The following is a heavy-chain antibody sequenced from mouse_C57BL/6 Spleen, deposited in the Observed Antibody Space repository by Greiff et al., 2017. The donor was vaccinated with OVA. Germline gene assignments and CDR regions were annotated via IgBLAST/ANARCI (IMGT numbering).Heavy chain of an antibody. D-gene: IGHD1-1*01. V-gene: IGHV1-64*01. Sequence: VQLQQSGAELVKPGASVKLSCKASGYTFTSYWMHWVKQRPGQGLEWIGMIHPNSGSTNYNEKFKSKATLTVDKSSSTAYMQLSSLTSEDSAVYYCARGGYYDYAMDYWGQGTSVTVSS. CDR3: ARGGYYDYAMDY. CDR2: IHPNSGST. CDR1: GYTFTSYW. J-gene: IGHJ4*01.